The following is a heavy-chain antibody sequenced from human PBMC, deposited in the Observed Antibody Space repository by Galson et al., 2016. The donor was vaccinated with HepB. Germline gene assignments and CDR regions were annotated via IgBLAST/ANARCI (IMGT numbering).Heavy chain of an antibody. CDR1: EFTVSTNH. CDR3: VRYCDSNGYYPGGMDV. D-gene: IGHD3-22*01. V-gene: IGHV3-53*01. Sequence: SLRLSCAASEFTVSTNHMSWVRQAPGKGLEWVATIYRVGTTSYAESVRGRFTVSRDISKNTLSLQMNSLRSGDTAVYYCVRYCDSNGYYPGGMDVWAKGPRSPSP. J-gene: IGHJ6*02. CDR2: IYRVGTT.